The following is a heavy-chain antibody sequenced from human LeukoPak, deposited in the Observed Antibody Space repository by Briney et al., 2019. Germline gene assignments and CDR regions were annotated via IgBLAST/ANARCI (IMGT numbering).Heavy chain of an antibody. D-gene: IGHD3-22*01. Sequence: NPSETLSLTCAVYGGSFSGYYWSWIRQPPGKGLEWIGEISHSGSTNYNPSLKSRVTISVDTSKNQFSLKLSSVTAADTAVYYCARVDGYNDAFDIWGQGTMVTVSS. CDR3: ARVDGYNDAFDI. V-gene: IGHV4-34*01. J-gene: IGHJ3*02. CDR1: GGSFSGYY. CDR2: ISHSGST.